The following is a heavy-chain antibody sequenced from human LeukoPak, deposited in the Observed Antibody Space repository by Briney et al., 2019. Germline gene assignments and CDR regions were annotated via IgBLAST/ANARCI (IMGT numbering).Heavy chain of an antibody. CDR3: ASASSHRIGAGGDF. J-gene: IGHJ4*02. Sequence: GRSLRLSCAASGFTFSSFDMHWVRQAPGKGLEWVAVMWYDGSNKYYADSVKGRFTISRDNAKNTVYLQMNSLRVEDTAVYFCASASSHRIGAGGDFWGQGTLVAVSS. D-gene: IGHD6-13*01. V-gene: IGHV3-33*03. CDR2: MWYDGSNK. CDR1: GFTFSSFD.